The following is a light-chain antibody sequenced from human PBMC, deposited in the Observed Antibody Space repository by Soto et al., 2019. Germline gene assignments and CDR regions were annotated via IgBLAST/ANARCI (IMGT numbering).Light chain of an antibody. J-gene: IGLJ1*01. Sequence: QSVLTQPASVSGSPGQSITISCTGTSSDVGSYNLVSWYQQHPGKAPKLMIYEGSKRPSGVSNRFSGSKSGNTASLTISGLQAEDEADYYCCSYADSSTFRVFGTGTKVTV. CDR2: EGS. CDR1: SSDVGSYNL. CDR3: CSYADSSTFRV. V-gene: IGLV2-23*03.